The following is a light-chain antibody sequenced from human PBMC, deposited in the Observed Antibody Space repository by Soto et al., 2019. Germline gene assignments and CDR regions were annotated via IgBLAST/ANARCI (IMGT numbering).Light chain of an antibody. Sequence: DIVMTQSPDSLAVSLGERATINCKSSQSVLYSSNNKNYLAWYQQKPGQPPKLLIYWSSTRESGVPDRFSGSGSGTDFTLTISSLQAEDVAVYHCQQYYRTPWTFDQGTKVEIK. CDR3: QQYYRTPWT. CDR2: WSS. J-gene: IGKJ1*01. CDR1: QSVLYSSNNKNY. V-gene: IGKV4-1*01.